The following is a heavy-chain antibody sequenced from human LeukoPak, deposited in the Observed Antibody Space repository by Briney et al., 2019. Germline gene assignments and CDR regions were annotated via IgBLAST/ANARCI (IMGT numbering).Heavy chain of an antibody. CDR3: ARDPNYYDSSGHDY. CDR2: ISSSGSTI. CDR1: GFTFSDYY. V-gene: IGHV3-11*04. D-gene: IGHD3-22*01. J-gene: IGHJ4*02. Sequence: GGSLRLSCAASGFTFSDYYMSWIRQAQGKGLEWVSYISSSGSTIYYADSVKGRFTISRDNAKKSLYLQMNSLRAEDTAVYYCARDPNYYDSSGHDYWGQGTLVTVSS.